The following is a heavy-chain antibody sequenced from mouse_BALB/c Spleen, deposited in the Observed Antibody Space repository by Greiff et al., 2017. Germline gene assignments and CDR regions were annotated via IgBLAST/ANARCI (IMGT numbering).Heavy chain of an antibody. CDR1: GFNIKDTY. J-gene: IGHJ3*01. V-gene: IGHV14-3*02. CDR3: ARRYYGSSSWFAY. CDR2: IDPANGNT. D-gene: IGHD1-1*01. Sequence: DVQLQESGAELVKPGASVKLSCTASGFNIKDTYMHWVKQRPEQGLEWIGRIDPANGNTKYDPKFQGKATITADTSSNTAYLQLSSLTSEDTAVYYCARRYYGSSSWFAYWGQGTLVTVSA.